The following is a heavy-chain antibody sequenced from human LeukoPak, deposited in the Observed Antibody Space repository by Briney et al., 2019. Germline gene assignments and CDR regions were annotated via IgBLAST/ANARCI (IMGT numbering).Heavy chain of an antibody. CDR2: ISAYNGNT. J-gene: IGHJ4*02. CDR1: GYTFTSYG. Sequence: ASVKVSCKASGYTFTSYGISWVRQAPGQGLEWMGWISAYNGNTNYAQELQGRVTMTTDTSTSTAYMELRSLRSDDTAVYYCARVGGYSSSWYENFDYWGQGTLVTVSS. CDR3: ARVGGYSSSWYENFDY. D-gene: IGHD6-13*01. V-gene: IGHV1-18*01.